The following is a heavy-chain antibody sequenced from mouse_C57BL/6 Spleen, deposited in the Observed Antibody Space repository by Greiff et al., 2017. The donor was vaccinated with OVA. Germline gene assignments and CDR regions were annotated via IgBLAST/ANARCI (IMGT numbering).Heavy chain of an antibody. J-gene: IGHJ2*01. CDR3: ARGYDGYYSYFDY. Sequence: VQLKQSGPELVKPGASVKIPCKASGYTFTDYNMDWVKQSHGKSLEWIGDINPNNGGTIYNQKFKGKATLTVDKSSSTAYMELRSLTSEDTAVYYCARGYDGYYSYFDYWGQGTTLTVSS. D-gene: IGHD2-3*01. V-gene: IGHV1-18*01. CDR2: INPNNGGT. CDR1: GYTFTDYN.